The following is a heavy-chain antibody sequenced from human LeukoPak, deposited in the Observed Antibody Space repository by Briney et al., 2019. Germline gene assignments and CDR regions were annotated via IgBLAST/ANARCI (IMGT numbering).Heavy chain of an antibody. J-gene: IGHJ5*02. CDR3: VRIPNTAPPPNWFDP. Sequence: GESPKISCKGSGYTFTNYWINWVRQMPGKGLEWMGVIYPGDSDTRYNPSFQGQVTISADKSISTAYLQWSSLKTSDSAIYYCVRIPNTAPPPNWFDPWGQGTLVTVSS. D-gene: IGHD2-21*01. CDR2: IYPGDSDT. V-gene: IGHV5-51*01. CDR1: GYTFTNYW.